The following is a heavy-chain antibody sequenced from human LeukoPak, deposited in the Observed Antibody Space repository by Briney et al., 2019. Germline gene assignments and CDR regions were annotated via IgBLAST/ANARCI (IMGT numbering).Heavy chain of an antibody. CDR3: AREGSIVVVPAAIRSPGDAFDI. D-gene: IGHD2-2*02. CDR1: GGSISSGSYY. CDR2: IYTSGST. Sequence: SQTLSLTCTVSGGSISSGSYYWSWIRQPAGKGLEWIGRIYTSGSTNYNPSLKSRVTMSVDTSKNQFSLKLSSVTAADTAVYYCAREGSIVVVPAAIRSPGDAFDIWGQGTMVTVSS. V-gene: IGHV4-61*02. J-gene: IGHJ3*02.